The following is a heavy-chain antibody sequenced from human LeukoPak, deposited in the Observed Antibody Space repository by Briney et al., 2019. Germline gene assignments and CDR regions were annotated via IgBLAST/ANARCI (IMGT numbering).Heavy chain of an antibody. Sequence: GGSLRLSCAASGFTVSSNYMSWVRQAPGKGLEGGSVIYSGGRTYYADSVKGRFTISRNYSKNTPYLQMSRLRAEEPACVYLWRINSNGGGNWFDPWGQGTLVTVSS. CDR1: GFTVSSNY. D-gene: IGHD4-11*01. V-gene: IGHV3-66*02. CDR2: IYSGGRT. CDR3: WRINSNGGGNWFDP. J-gene: IGHJ5*02.